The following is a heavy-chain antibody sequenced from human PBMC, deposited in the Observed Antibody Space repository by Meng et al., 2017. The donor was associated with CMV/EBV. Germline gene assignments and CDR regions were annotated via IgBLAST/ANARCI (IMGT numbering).Heavy chain of an antibody. V-gene: IGHV1-46*01. CDR2: INPSGGST. CDR3: ARVYGGNLYFDY. D-gene: IGHD4/OR15-4a*01. CDR1: GYTFTSYY. Sequence: ASVKVSCKASGYTFTSYYMHWVRQAPGQGLEWMGIINPSGGSTSYAQKFQGRVTMTRDTSTSTVYMELSSLRSEDTAVYYCARVYGGNLYFDYWGQGTLVTGLL. J-gene: IGHJ4*02.